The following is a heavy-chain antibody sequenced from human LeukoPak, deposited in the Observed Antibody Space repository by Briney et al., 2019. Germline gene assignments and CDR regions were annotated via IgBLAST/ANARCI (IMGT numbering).Heavy chain of an antibody. CDR1: GFTVSSNY. D-gene: IGHD1-14*01. CDR2: IYSGGRT. CDR3: ASRNHYSWDAFHL. V-gene: IGHV3-53*04. Sequence: GGSLRLSCAASGFTVSSNYLSWVRQAPGKGLEWVSVIYSGGRTYSPDSVKRRFTLYRHKYKHKLYLQMNSLRAGDTAVYYCASRNHYSWDAFHLGGQETMVSVSS. J-gene: IGHJ3*01.